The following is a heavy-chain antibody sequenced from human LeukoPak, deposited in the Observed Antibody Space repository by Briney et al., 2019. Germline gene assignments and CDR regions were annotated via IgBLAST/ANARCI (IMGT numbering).Heavy chain of an antibody. J-gene: IGHJ6*02. V-gene: IGHV3-72*01. D-gene: IGHD2-2*01. CDR2: IRNKANSYST. CDR3: ARETSGNKDLVVVPTTIRYGMDV. Sequence: GGSLRLSCAASGFTFSSYAMSWVRQAPGEGLEWVGRIRNKANSYSTEYAASVKGRFTISRDDSKNSLYLQMNSLRAEDTAVYYCARETSGNKDLVVVPTTIRYGMDVWGQGTTVSVSS. CDR1: GFTFSSYA.